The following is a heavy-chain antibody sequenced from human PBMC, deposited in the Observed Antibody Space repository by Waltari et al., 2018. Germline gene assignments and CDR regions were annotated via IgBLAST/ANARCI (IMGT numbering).Heavy chain of an antibody. J-gene: IGHJ4*02. D-gene: IGHD3-22*01. CDR3: ARVGGYYYDSSGSGGDY. V-gene: IGHV4-38-2*02. CDR1: GYSISSGYY. CDR2: IYHSGST. Sequence: QVQLQESGPGLVKPSETLSLTCTVSGYSISSGYYWGWIRQPPGKGLEWIGSIYHSGSTYYNPSLKIRVTISVDTSKNQFSLKLSSVTAADTAVYYCARVGGYYYDSSGSGGDYWGQGTLVTVSS.